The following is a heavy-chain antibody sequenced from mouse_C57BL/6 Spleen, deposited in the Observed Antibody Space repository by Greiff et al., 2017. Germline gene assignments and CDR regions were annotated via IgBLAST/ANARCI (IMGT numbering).Heavy chain of an antibody. Sequence: QVQLQQSGAELVKPGASVKISCKASGYAFSSYWLNWVKQRPGKGLEWFGLIYPGDGDTTYNGTFKGKATLTADKSSSTAYMQLSSLTSEDSAVYFCARVYDEEHYAMDYWGQGTSVTVSS. CDR2: IYPGDGDT. CDR1: GYAFSSYW. D-gene: IGHD2-12*01. J-gene: IGHJ4*01. V-gene: IGHV1-80*01. CDR3: ARVYDEEHYAMDY.